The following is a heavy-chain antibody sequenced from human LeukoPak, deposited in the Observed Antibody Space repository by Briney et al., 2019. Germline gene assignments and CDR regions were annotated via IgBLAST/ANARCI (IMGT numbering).Heavy chain of an antibody. J-gene: IGHJ4*02. CDR1: GGTFSSYA. CDR2: IIPIFGTA. Sequence: SVKVSCKASGGTFSSYAISWVRQAPGQGLEWMGGIIPIFGTANYAQKFQGRVTITADESTSTAYMELSSLRSEDTAVYYCATGLYSSSSRGSLISDYWGQGTLVTVSS. CDR3: ATGLYSSSSRGSLISDY. D-gene: IGHD6-6*01. V-gene: IGHV1-69*01.